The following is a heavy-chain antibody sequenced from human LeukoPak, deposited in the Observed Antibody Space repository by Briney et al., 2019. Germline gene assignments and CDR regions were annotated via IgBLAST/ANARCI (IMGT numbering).Heavy chain of an antibody. CDR2: IYTSGST. CDR1: GGSISSYY. CDR3: ARGKYSSSSNWFDP. Sequence: SETLSLTCTVSGGSISSYYWSWIRQPAGKGLEWIGRIYTSGSTNYNPSLKSRVTMSVDTSKNQFSLKLSSVTAADTAGYYCARGKYSSSSNWFDPWGQGTLVTVSS. D-gene: IGHD6-6*01. V-gene: IGHV4-4*07. J-gene: IGHJ5*02.